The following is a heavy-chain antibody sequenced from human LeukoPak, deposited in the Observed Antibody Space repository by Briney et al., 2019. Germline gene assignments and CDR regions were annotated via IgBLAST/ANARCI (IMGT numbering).Heavy chain of an antibody. J-gene: IGHJ4*02. CDR1: GSTFTSYW. CDR2: IYPGDSAT. Sequence: GESLQISCQGSGSTFTSYWIGWVRQLPGKGLGWMGIIYPGDSATTYSPSFQGQVTISADKSISTAYLQWSSLKASDTAMYYCARRGGRQQLVFLSRAGYFDYWGQGTLVTVSS. CDR3: ARRGGRQQLVFLSRAGYFDY. D-gene: IGHD6-13*01. V-gene: IGHV5-51*01.